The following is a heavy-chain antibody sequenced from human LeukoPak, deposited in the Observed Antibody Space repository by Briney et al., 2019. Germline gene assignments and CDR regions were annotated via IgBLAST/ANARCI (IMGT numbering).Heavy chain of an antibody. J-gene: IGHJ5*02. CDR3: AKAGVAGTKYYYDSSGYYYYNWFDP. CDR1: GFTFSSYG. D-gene: IGHD3-22*01. V-gene: IGHV3-30*18. Sequence: GSLRLSCAASGFTFSSYGMHWVRQAPGKGLEWVAVISYDGSNKHYADSVKGRFTISRDNSKNTLYLQMNSLRAEDTAVYHCAKAGVAGTKYYYDSSGYYYYNWFDPWGQGTLVTVSS. CDR2: ISYDGSNK.